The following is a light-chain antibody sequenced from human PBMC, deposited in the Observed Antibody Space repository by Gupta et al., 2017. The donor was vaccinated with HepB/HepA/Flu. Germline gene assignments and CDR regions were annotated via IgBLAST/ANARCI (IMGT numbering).Light chain of an antibody. CDR2: SDD. V-gene: IGLV1-44*01. Sequence: QSVLTQPASTSGTPGQRVPISCSGSRYNIGSNTVNWYQQVPGTAPKLLIYSDDQRPSGVPDRFSGSKSGTSASLAISGLQSEDEADYYCAAWDDSLNGLWVFGGGTKLTVL. CDR1: RYNIGSNT. J-gene: IGLJ3*02. CDR3: AAWDDSLNGLWV.